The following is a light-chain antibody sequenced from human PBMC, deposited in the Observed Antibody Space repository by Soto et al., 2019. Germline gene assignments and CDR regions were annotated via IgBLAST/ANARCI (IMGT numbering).Light chain of an antibody. CDR2: DAS. CDR3: QQRRNCPLT. CDR1: QSVSSY. V-gene: IGKV3-11*01. Sequence: EIVLTQSPATLSLSPGERATLSCRASQSVSSYLAWYQQKPGQAPRLLIYDASNRATGIPARFSGSGSGTAFTLTISSLEPEDFAVYYCQQRRNCPLTFGGGTKVEIK. J-gene: IGKJ4*01.